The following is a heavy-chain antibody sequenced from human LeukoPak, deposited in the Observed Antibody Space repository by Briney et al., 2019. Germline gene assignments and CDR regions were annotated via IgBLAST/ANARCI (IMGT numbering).Heavy chain of an antibody. D-gene: IGHD3-22*01. Sequence: ASVKVSCKASGYTFTSYGISWVRQAPGQGLEWMGWISAYNGNTNYAQKLQGRVTMTTDTSTSTAYMELRSLRSDDTAVYYCARDPGLKKSGVLVNYYDSSPPILWGQGTLVTVSS. J-gene: IGHJ4*02. V-gene: IGHV1-18*01. CDR1: GYTFTSYG. CDR3: ARDPGLKKSGVLVNYYDSSPPIL. CDR2: ISAYNGNT.